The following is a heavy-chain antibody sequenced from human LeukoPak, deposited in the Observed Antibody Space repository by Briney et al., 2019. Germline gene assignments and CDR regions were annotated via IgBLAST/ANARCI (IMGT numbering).Heavy chain of an antibody. Sequence: SETLSLTCTVSGGSISSGGYYWSWLRQHPGKGLQWIGYIYYSGSTYYNPSLKSRLTISVDTSKNQFSLTLSSVTAADTALYYCARDTSGDGYSFVYWSQGILVTVSS. CDR1: GGSISSGGYY. CDR2: IYYSGST. J-gene: IGHJ4*02. CDR3: ARDTSGDGYSFVY. V-gene: IGHV4-31*02. D-gene: IGHD5-24*01.